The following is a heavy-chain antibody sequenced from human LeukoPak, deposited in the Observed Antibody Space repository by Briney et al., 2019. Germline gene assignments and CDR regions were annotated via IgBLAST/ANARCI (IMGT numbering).Heavy chain of an antibody. CDR2: ISYDESNK. D-gene: IGHD3-3*01. J-gene: IGHJ4*02. Sequence: QPGGSLRLSCAASGFTFSSYAMSWVRQAPGKGLEWVAVISYDESNKYYADSVKGRFTISRDNSKNTLYLQMNSLRAEDTAVYYCARDGPPGYYDFWSGYYPAMVDYWGQGTLVTVSS. V-gene: IGHV3-30-3*01. CDR1: GFTFSSYA. CDR3: ARDGPPGYYDFWSGYYPAMVDY.